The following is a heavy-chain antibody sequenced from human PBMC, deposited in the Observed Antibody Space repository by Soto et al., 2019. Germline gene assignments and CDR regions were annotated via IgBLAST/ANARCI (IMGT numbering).Heavy chain of an antibody. V-gene: IGHV5-51*01. D-gene: IGHD3-3*01. CDR2: IYPGDSDT. CDR1: GYSFTSYW. Sequence: GESLKISCKGSGYSFTSYWIGWVRQMPGKGLEWMGIIYPGDSDTRYSPSFQGQVTISADKSISTAYLQWSSLKASDTAMYYCARTGDFWSGYSSYGMDVWGQGTTLTVSS. CDR3: ARTGDFWSGYSSYGMDV. J-gene: IGHJ6*02.